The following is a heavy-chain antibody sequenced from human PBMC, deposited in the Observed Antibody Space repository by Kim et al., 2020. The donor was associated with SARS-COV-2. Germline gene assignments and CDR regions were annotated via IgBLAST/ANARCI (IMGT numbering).Heavy chain of an antibody. J-gene: IGHJ6*02. CDR2: IYPGDSDT. D-gene: IGHD2-2*01. CDR1: GYSFTSYW. CDR3: ARNIVVVPAANSQRGTYYYGMDV. V-gene: IGHV5-51*01. Sequence: GESLKISCKGSGYSFTSYWIGWVRQMPGKGLEWMGIIYPGDSDTRYSPSFQGQVTISADKSISTAYLQWSSLKASDTAMYYCARNIVVVPAANSQRGTYYYGMDVWGQGTTVTVSS.